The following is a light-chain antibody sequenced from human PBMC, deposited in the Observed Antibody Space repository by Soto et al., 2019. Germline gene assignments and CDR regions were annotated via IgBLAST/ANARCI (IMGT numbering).Light chain of an antibody. CDR1: QSISTW. Sequence: DIQMTQSPSTLSASVGDRVTITCRASQSISTWLAWYQQKPGKAPKVLIYKASSLESGVPSRFSGSGSGTAVTLTISSLPPDEFATYYCQQYNSYSRTFGQGTKVEIK. CDR2: KAS. V-gene: IGKV1-5*03. J-gene: IGKJ1*01. CDR3: QQYNSYSRT.